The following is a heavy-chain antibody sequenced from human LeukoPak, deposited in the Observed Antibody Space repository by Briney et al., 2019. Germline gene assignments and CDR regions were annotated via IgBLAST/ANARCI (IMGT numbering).Heavy chain of an antibody. Sequence: GGSLRLSCAASGFTFSSYGMHWVRQAPGKGLEWVAVISYDGSNKYYADSVKGRFTISRDNSKNTLYLQMNSLRAEDTAVYYCARIPYCSGGSCYGYGMDVWGQGTTVTVSS. CDR1: GFTFSSYG. CDR3: ARIPYCSGGSCYGYGMDV. D-gene: IGHD2-15*01. V-gene: IGHV3-30*19. J-gene: IGHJ6*02. CDR2: ISYDGSNK.